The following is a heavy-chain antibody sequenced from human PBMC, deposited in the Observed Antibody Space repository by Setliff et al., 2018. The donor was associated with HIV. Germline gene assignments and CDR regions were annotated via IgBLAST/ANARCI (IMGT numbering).Heavy chain of an antibody. J-gene: IGHJ3*01. CDR3: ARDAVPHCSDASCYGRGAFDV. CDR1: GYTLTELA. D-gene: IGHD2-2*01. Sequence: SVKVSCKVSGYTLTELAMHWVRQAPGQGLERMGGISPIFGTSNYAQKFQGRVTITADESTSTAYMELSSLRSTDTAVYYCARDAVPHCSDASCYGRGAFDVWGQGTLVTVSS. CDR2: ISPIFGTS. V-gene: IGHV1-69*13.